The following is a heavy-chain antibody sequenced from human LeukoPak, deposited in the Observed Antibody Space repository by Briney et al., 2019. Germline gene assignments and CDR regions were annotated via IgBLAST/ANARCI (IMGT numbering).Heavy chain of an antibody. V-gene: IGHV3-21*01. CDR1: GFTFSSYS. Sequence: GGSLRLSCAASGFTFSSYSMNWVRQAPGKGLEWVSSISSSSSYIYYADSVKGRFTISRDNAKNSLYLQMNSLRAEDTAVYYCARDGSSGWLGGFDYWGQGTLVTVSS. J-gene: IGHJ4*02. CDR2: ISSSSSYI. D-gene: IGHD6-19*01. CDR3: ARDGSSGWLGGFDY.